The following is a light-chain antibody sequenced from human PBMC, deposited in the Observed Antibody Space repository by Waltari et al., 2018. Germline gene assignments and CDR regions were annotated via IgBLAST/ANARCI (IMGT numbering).Light chain of an antibody. CDR3: SSYTTHSAPGV. J-gene: IGLJ1*01. V-gene: IGLV2-14*01. Sequence: QSALTPPASVSGSPGQSITISCSGTDSNVGAYDFVSWYQQHPGKAPHLIIYEVRNRPSGISNRFSASKSGNTASLTISGLQAEDEKSYYCSSYTTHSAPGVFGTGTRVTVL. CDR2: EVR. CDR1: DSNVGAYDF.